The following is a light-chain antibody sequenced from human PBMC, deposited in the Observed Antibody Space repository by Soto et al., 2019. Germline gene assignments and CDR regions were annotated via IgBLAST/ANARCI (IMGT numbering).Light chain of an antibody. CDR1: SSDVGGYNY. Sequence: QSALTQPPSASGSPGQSVTISCTGTSSDVGGYNYVSWYQQYPGKAPQLLIYEVTKRPSGVPDRFSGSKSGNTAFLTASGLQAEDEAVYYCGSYAASNNLVFGGGTKLTV. V-gene: IGLV2-8*01. J-gene: IGLJ2*01. CDR2: EVT. CDR3: GSYAASNNLV.